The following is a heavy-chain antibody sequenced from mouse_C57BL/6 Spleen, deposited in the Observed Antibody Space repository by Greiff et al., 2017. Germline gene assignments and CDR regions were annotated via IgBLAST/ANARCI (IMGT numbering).Heavy chain of an antibody. D-gene: IGHD1-1*01. Sequence: EVKLQESGPELVKPGASVKISCKASGYSFTGYYMNWVKQSPEKSLEWIGEINPSTGGTTYNQKFKAKATLTVDKSSSTAYMQLKSLTSEDSAVYYCARRHWVVDYYFDYWGQGTTLTVSS. CDR2: INPSTGGT. CDR3: ARRHWVVDYYFDY. V-gene: IGHV1-42*01. J-gene: IGHJ2*01. CDR1: GYSFTGYY.